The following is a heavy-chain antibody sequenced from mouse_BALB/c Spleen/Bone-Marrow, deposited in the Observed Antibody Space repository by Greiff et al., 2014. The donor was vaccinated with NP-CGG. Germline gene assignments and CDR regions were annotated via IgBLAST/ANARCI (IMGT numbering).Heavy chain of an antibody. Sequence: EVKVEESGGGLVQPGGSRKLSCAASGFTFSSFGMHWVRQAPEKGLEWVAYISSGSSTIYYADTVKGRFTIPRDNPKNTLFLQMTSLRSEDTAMYYCARDVPLYDVGYFDYWGQGTTLTVSS. D-gene: IGHD2-14*01. CDR3: ARDVPLYDVGYFDY. CDR1: GFTFSSFG. V-gene: IGHV5-17*02. CDR2: ISSGSSTI. J-gene: IGHJ2*01.